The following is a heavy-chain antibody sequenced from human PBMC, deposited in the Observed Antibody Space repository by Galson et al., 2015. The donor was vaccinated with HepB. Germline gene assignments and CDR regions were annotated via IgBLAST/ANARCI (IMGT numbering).Heavy chain of an antibody. CDR3: ARDRVVVVPAATNWFDP. CDR1: GGTFSSYA. J-gene: IGHJ5*02. CDR2: IIPIFGTA. Sequence: SVKVSCKASGGTFSSYAISWVRQAPGQGLEWMGGIIPIFGTANYAQKFQGRVTITADESTSTAYMELSSLRSEDTAVYYCARDRVVVVPAATNWFDPWGQGTLVTVSS. V-gene: IGHV1-69*13. D-gene: IGHD2-2*01.